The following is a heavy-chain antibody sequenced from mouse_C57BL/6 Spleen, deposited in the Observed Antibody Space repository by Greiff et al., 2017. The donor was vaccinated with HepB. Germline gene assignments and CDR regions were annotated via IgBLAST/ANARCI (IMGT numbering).Heavy chain of an antibody. CDR2: IHPNSGST. CDR1: GYTFTSYW. D-gene: IGHD2-4*01. Sequence: QVQLQQPGAELVKPGASVKLSCKASGYTFTSYWMHWVKQRPGQGLEWIGMIHPNSGSTNYNEKFKSKATLTVDKSSSTAYMQLSSLTSEDSAVYYCAREIYYDYDDWFAYWGQGTLVTVSA. V-gene: IGHV1-64*01. J-gene: IGHJ3*01. CDR3: AREIYYDYDDWFAY.